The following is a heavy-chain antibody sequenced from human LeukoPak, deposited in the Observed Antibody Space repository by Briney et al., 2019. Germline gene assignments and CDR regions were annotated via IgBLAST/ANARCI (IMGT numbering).Heavy chain of an antibody. Sequence: GGSLSLSCAASGFTFSTYSMNWARQAPGKGLEWVANIKHDGSAKYYVDSVKGRFTISRDNAKNSVYLLMNSLRAEDTAVYYCAREWWYNEYWGQGTLVTVSS. CDR1: GFTFSTYS. CDR2: IKHDGSAK. CDR3: AREWWYNEY. J-gene: IGHJ4*02. D-gene: IGHD2-15*01. V-gene: IGHV3-7*05.